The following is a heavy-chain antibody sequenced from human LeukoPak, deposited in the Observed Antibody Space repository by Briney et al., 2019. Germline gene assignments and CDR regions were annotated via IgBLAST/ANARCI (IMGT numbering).Heavy chain of an antibody. Sequence: SETLSLTCTVSGGSISSGSYYWSWIRQPAGKGLEWIGRIYTSGSTNYNPSLKSRVTISVDTSKNQFSLKLSSVTAADTAVYYCARDSEAGTGWFDPWGQGTLVTVSS. CDR1: GGSISSGSYY. V-gene: IGHV4-61*02. CDR3: ARDSEAGTGWFDP. CDR2: IYTSGST. D-gene: IGHD6-19*01. J-gene: IGHJ5*02.